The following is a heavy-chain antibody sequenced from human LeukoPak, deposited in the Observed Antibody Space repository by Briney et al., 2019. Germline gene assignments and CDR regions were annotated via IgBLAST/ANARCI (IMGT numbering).Heavy chain of an antibody. CDR2: IIPIFGTA. V-gene: IGHV1-69*13. CDR3: ARDPDYGDYVGSFEDY. CDR1: GYTFTGYY. Sequence: SVKVSCKASGYTFTGYYMHWVRQAPGQGLEWMGGIIPIFGTANYAQKFQGRVTITADESTSTAYMELSSLRSEDTAVYYCARDPDYGDYVGSFEDYWGQGTLVTVSS. D-gene: IGHD4-17*01. J-gene: IGHJ4*02.